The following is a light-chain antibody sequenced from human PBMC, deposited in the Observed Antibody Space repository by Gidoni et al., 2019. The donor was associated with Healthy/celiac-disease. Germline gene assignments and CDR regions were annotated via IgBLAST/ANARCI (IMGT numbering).Light chain of an antibody. J-gene: IGKJ1*01. V-gene: IGKV3-20*01. Sequence: ELVLTQSPGTLSLSPGDRATLSSRASQSVSSSYLAWYQQKPGQAPRLLISGASSRATGIPDRFSGSGSGTDFTLTISRLEPEDFAVYYCQQYGSSSWTFGQGTKVEIK. CDR2: GAS. CDR3: QQYGSSSWT. CDR1: QSVSSSY.